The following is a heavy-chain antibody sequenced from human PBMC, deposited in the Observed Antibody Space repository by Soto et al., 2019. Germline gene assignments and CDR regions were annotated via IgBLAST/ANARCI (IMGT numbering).Heavy chain of an antibody. V-gene: IGHV4-39*01. Sequence: QLQLQESGPGLVKPSETLSLTCTVSGGSISSSSYYWGWIRQPPGKGLEWIGSIYYSGSTYYNPSLKSRVTLSVDTSKNQFSLKLSSVTAADPAVYYCARHGREYSGHEAFDIWGQGTMVTVSS. CDR1: GGSISSSSYY. CDR2: IYYSGST. D-gene: IGHD5-12*01. CDR3: ARHGREYSGHEAFDI. J-gene: IGHJ3*02.